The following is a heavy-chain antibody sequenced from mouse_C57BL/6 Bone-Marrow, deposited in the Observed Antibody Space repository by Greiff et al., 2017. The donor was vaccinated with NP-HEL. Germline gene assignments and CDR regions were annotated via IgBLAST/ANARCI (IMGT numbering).Heavy chain of an antibody. J-gene: IGHJ4*01. CDR2: IHPNSGST. CDR3: ARNYGSSYAHYAMDY. Sequence: QVQLQQPGAELVKPGASVKLSCKASGYTFTSYWMHWVKQRPGQGLEWIGMIHPNSGSTNYNEKFKSKATLTVDKSSSTAYMQLSSLTSEDSAVYYCARNYGSSYAHYAMDYWGQGTSVTVSS. V-gene: IGHV1-64*01. D-gene: IGHD1-1*01. CDR1: GYTFTSYW.